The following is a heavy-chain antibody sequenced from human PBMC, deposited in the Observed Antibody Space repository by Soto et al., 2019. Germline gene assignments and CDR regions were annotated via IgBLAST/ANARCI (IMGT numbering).Heavy chain of an antibody. V-gene: IGHV3-23*01. CDR3: AKDLAYSYGYGYYYYGMDV. CDR2: ISGSGGST. J-gene: IGHJ6*02. CDR1: GFTFSSYA. Sequence: GGSLRLSCAASGFTFSSYAMSWVRQAPGKGLEWVSAISGSGGSTYYADSVKGRFTISRDNSKNTLYLQMNSLRAEDTAVYYCAKDLAYSYGYGYYYYGMDVWGQGTTVTVSS. D-gene: IGHD5-18*01.